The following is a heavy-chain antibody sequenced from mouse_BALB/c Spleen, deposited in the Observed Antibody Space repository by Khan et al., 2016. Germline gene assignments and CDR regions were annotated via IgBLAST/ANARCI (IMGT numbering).Heavy chain of an antibody. CDR2: IYPGDGDT. D-gene: IGHD2-12*01. CDR1: GYAFSSSW. V-gene: IGHV1-82*01. Sequence: QVQLKQSGPELVKPGASVKISCKASGYAFSSSWMNWVKQRPGQGLEWIGRIYPGDGDTNYNGKFKGKATLTADKSSSTAYMQLSSLTSVDSAVYCWARHYYSEFAYWGQGTLVTVSA. J-gene: IGHJ3*01. CDR3: ARHYYSEFAY.